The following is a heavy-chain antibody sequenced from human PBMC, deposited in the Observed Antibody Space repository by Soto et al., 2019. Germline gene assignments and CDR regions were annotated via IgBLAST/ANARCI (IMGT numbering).Heavy chain of an antibody. V-gene: IGHV1-3*01. CDR2: INAGNGNT. D-gene: IGHD3-22*01. Sequence: ASVKVSCKASGYTFTSYAMHWVRQAPGQRLEWMGWINAGNGNTKYPQKFQGRVTITRDTSASTAYMELSSLRSEDTAVYYCVTSLRNYYDSSGYLPGPEYWGQGTLVTVSS. J-gene: IGHJ4*02. CDR1: GYTFTSYA. CDR3: VTSLRNYYDSSGYLPGPEY.